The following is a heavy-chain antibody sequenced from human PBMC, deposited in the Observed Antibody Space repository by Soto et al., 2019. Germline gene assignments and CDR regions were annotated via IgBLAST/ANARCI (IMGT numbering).Heavy chain of an antibody. V-gene: IGHV4-59*01. Sequence: PSETLSLTCTVSGGSISSYYWSWIRQPPGKGLEWIGYIYYSRSTNYNPSLKSRVTISVDTSKNQFSLKLSSVTAADTAVYYCAILRRKWLPHTDAFDIWGQGTMVTVSS. CDR2: IYYSRST. CDR1: GGSISSYY. CDR3: AILRRKWLPHTDAFDI. D-gene: IGHD3-22*01. J-gene: IGHJ3*02.